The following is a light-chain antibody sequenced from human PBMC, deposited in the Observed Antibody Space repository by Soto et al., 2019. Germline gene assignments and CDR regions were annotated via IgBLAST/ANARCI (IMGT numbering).Light chain of an antibody. CDR1: QSVSSY. Sequence: DIVLTQSPATLSLSPGARPTPPCPASQSVSSYLAWYQQKPGQAPRLLIYDASNRATGIPARFSGSGSGTDFTLTISSLQPEDFAVYYCQQRSNWPPTFGQGTKVDIK. CDR2: DAS. J-gene: IGKJ1*01. V-gene: IGKV3-11*01. CDR3: QQRSNWPPT.